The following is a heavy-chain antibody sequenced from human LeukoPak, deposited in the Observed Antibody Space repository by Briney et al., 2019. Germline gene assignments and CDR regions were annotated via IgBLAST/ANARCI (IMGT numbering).Heavy chain of an antibody. D-gene: IGHD3-22*01. CDR2: ISGVGGST. CDR3: ALLTGGYYDSSGYYRVFDY. Sequence: GGSLRLSCAASGFTFDDYAMHWVRQAPGKGLECVSLISGVGGSTYYADSVKGRFTISRDNSKNSLYLQMNSLRTEDTALYYCALLTGGYYDSSGYYRVFDYWGQGTLVTVSS. J-gene: IGHJ4*02. V-gene: IGHV3-43*02. CDR1: GFTFDDYA.